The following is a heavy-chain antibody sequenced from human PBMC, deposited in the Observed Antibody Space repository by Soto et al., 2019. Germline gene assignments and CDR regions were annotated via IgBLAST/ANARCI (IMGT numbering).Heavy chain of an antibody. CDR3: ARDRGGITVAANPLGEWFDP. CDR1: GVSIANFF. J-gene: IGHJ5*02. D-gene: IGHD6-19*01. Sequence: QVQLQESGPGLVKPSETLSLTCTVSGVSIANFFWSWIRQPPGKGLECIGYMSQGGTTTYNPSLKGRSTISVDTSKNQLSLKLTSVTAADTAMYYCARDRGGITVAANPLGEWFDPWGPGTLVTVSS. CDR2: MSQGGTT. V-gene: IGHV4-59*08.